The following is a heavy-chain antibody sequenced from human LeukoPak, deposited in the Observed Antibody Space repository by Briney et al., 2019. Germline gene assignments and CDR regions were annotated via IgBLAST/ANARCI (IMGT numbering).Heavy chain of an antibody. J-gene: IGHJ4*02. V-gene: IGHV5-51*01. CDR3: ARRSDSDY. CDR2: IFPADSGT. CDR1: GXSFTNNC. Sequence: GESLKISCKGSGXSFTNNCIGWVRQMPGKGVEWMGIIFPADSGTRYSPSFQGQVTISADKSISTAYLQWSSLKASDTAMYYCARRSDSDYWGQGTLVTVSS.